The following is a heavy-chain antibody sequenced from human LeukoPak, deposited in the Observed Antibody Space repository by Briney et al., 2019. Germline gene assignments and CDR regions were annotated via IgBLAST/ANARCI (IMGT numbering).Heavy chain of an antibody. J-gene: IGHJ4*02. CDR1: GGSIRSASHY. Sequence: SETLSLTCTVSGGSIRSASHYWAWLRQPPGKGPEWIGSSYYSGSSYYNPSLKSRVTISVDTSKNQFSLKLSSVTAADTAIYYCARHWPEGDQIDYWGQGILVTGSS. V-gene: IGHV4-39*01. CDR2: SYYSGSS. D-gene: IGHD2-21*02. CDR3: ARHWPEGDQIDY.